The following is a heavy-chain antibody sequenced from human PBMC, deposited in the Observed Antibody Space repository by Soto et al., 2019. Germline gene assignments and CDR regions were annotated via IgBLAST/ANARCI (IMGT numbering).Heavy chain of an antibody. CDR3: ARQGSGSYNAFDI. J-gene: IGHJ3*02. Sequence: QLQLQESGPGLVKPSGTLSLTCTVSGGSISSSSYYWGWIRQPPGKGLEWIGTIYYSGSTYYNPSLKSRVTISVDTSKNQFSLKLSSVTAADTAVYYCARQGSGSYNAFDIWGQGTVVTVSS. CDR2: IYYSGST. V-gene: IGHV4-39*01. CDR1: GGSISSSSYY. D-gene: IGHD1-26*01.